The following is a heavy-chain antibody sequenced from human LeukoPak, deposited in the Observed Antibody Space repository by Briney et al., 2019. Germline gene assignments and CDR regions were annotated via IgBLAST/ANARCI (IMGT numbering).Heavy chain of an antibody. D-gene: IGHD3-22*01. CDR2: ISGSGGST. V-gene: IGHV3-23*01. Sequence: PGASLTLSCAASGFTFSSHSMSWVRHAPGKGLEWVSAISGSGGSTYYADSVKGRFTISRDNSKNTLYLQMNSLRAEDTAVYYCAKDLVSYYDSSGYYLFDYWGQGTLVTVSS. J-gene: IGHJ4*02. CDR3: AKDLVSYYDSSGYYLFDY. CDR1: GFTFSSHS.